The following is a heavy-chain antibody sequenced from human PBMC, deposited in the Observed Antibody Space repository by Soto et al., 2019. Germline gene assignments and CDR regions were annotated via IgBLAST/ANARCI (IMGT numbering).Heavy chain of an antibody. Sequence: SETLSLTCTVSGGSISSYYWSWIRQPPGKGLEWIGYIYYSGSTNYNPSLKSRVTISVDTSKNQFSLKLSSVTAADTAVYYCARGGSGWYNHHHYYYYYGMDVWGQGTTVTVSS. V-gene: IGHV4-59*01. J-gene: IGHJ6*02. CDR3: ARGGSGWYNHHHYYYYYGMDV. D-gene: IGHD6-19*01. CDR1: GGSISSYY. CDR2: IYYSGST.